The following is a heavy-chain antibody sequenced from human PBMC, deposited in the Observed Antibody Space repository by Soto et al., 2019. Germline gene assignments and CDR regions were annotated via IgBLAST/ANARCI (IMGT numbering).Heavy chain of an antibody. V-gene: IGHV3-30*18. CDR1: GFTLTTYG. J-gene: IGHJ4*02. Sequence: GGSLRLSCAASGFTLTTYGMHWVRQAPGKGLEWVAAMSYDGTKEYYADSVKGRFTISRDSSRNTLFLQLNSLRAEDTAVYYCAKEFGSTWIDHWGEGTLVTVSS. D-gene: IGHD6-13*01. CDR2: MSYDGTKE. CDR3: AKEFGSTWIDH.